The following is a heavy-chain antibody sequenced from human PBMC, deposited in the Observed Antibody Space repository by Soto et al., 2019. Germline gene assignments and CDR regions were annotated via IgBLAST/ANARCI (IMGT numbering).Heavy chain of an antibody. CDR2: IRRNAYGGTT. J-gene: IGHJ4*02. Sequence: GSLRLSCPTSGFTFGDYALSWVRQAPGKGLEWVGFIRRNAYGGTTDYAASVKGRFTISRDDSKSIAYLQMNSLRTEDTALYYCTRASSLDFDFWGQGTLVTVSS. CDR3: TRASSLDFDF. D-gene: IGHD3-16*01. V-gene: IGHV3-49*04. CDR1: GFTFGDYA.